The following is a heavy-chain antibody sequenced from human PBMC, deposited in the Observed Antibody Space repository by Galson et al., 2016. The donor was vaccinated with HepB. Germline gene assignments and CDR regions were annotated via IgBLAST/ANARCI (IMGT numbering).Heavy chain of an antibody. J-gene: IGHJ4*02. V-gene: IGHV3-15*01. D-gene: IGHD6-25*01. Sequence: SLRLSCAASGFTFRNAWMTWARQVPGKGLEWVGRIRSKVDGGTTDYAAPVTGRFTISRDDTENTLYLQMNSIKTEDTAVYYCTTKPPYSGGASAAWWGQGTLVTVSS. CDR1: GFTFRNAW. CDR3: TTKPPYSGGASAAW. CDR2: IRSKVDGGTT.